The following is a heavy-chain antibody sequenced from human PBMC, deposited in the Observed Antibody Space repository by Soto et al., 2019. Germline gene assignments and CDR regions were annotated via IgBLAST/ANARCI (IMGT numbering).Heavy chain of an antibody. J-gene: IGHJ4*02. Sequence: PGGSLRLSCAASGFTFSSYEMNWVRQAPGKGLEWVSYISSSGSTIYYADSVKGRFTISRDNAKNSLYLQMNSLRAEDTAVYYCARTYSSSSPFDYWGQGTLVTVSS. CDR2: ISSSGSTI. CDR1: GFTFSSYE. V-gene: IGHV3-48*03. D-gene: IGHD6-6*01. CDR3: ARTYSSSSPFDY.